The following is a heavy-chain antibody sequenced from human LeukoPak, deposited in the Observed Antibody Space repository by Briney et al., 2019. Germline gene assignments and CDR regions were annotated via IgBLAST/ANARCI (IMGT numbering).Heavy chain of an antibody. CDR3: ARHSGSYFGY. D-gene: IGHD1-26*01. CDR2: INHSGST. J-gene: IGHJ4*02. Sequence: PSETLSLTCAVYGGSFSGYYWSWIRQPPGKGLEWIGEINHSGSTNYNPSLKSRVTISVDTPKNQFSLKLSSVTAVDTAVYYCARHSGSYFGYWGQGTLVTVSS. CDR1: GGSFSGYY. V-gene: IGHV4-34*01.